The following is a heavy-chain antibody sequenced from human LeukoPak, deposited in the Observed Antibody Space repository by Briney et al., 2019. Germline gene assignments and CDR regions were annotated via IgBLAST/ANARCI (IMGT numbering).Heavy chain of an antibody. Sequence: GGSLRLSCAASGFIFDDYGMTWVRQIPGKGLEWVSGISWNGGSTRYADSVKGRFTISRDNAKNSLYLQMNSLRVEDTALYYCARVVGGYYDSSGLDSWGQGTLVTVSS. CDR2: ISWNGGST. CDR3: ARVVGGYYDSSGLDS. D-gene: IGHD3-22*01. J-gene: IGHJ4*02. CDR1: GFIFDDYG. V-gene: IGHV3-20*04.